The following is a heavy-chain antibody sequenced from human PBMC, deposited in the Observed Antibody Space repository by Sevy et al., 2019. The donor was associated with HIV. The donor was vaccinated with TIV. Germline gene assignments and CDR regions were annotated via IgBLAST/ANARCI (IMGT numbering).Heavy chain of an antibody. V-gene: IGHV4-39*01. Sequence: SETLSLTCTVSGGSISSSSYDWGWIRQPPGKGLEWIGSIYYSGSTYYNPSLKSRVTISVDTSKNQFSLKLSSVTAADTAVYYCARHGGIVDLAFDYWGQGTLVTVSS. CDR2: IYYSGST. D-gene: IGHD2-21*01. CDR1: GGSISSSSYD. J-gene: IGHJ4*02. CDR3: ARHGGIVDLAFDY.